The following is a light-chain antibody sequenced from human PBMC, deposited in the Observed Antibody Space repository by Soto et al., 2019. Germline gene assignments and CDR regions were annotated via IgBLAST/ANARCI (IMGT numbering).Light chain of an antibody. CDR2: ATS. V-gene: IGKV3-11*01. CDR3: QQRSSWPFT. Sequence: EVVLTQSPATLSLSPGEGATLSCRASQSIGNYLAWNQQKPGQAPRLLIYATSNRATGIPARFSGSGSGTDFTLTISSLEPEDFAVYYCQQRSSWPFTFGPGTKVDIK. J-gene: IGKJ3*01. CDR1: QSIGNY.